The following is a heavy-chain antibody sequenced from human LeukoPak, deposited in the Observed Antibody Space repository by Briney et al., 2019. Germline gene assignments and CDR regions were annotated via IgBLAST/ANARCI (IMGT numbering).Heavy chain of an antibody. J-gene: IGHJ4*02. CDR3: AKVGRKYYYGSGSLLGNDY. D-gene: IGHD3-10*01. CDR2: ISGSDGST. Sequence: TGGSLRLSCAASGFTFSSYAMSWLRQAPGKGLEWVSAISGSDGSTYYADSVKGRFTISRDNSKNTLYLQMNSLRAEDTAVYYCAKVGRKYYYGSGSLLGNDYWGQGTLVTVSS. V-gene: IGHV3-23*01. CDR1: GFTFSSYA.